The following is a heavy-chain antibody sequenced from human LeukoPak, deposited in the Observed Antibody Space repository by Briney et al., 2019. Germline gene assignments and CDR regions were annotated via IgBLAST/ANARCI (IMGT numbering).Heavy chain of an antibody. D-gene: IGHD6-19*01. CDR1: GFTFSSYA. Sequence: GGSLRLFCAASGFTFSSYAMHWVRQAPGKGLEWVAVISYDGSNKYYADSVKGRFTISRDNSKNTLYLQMNSLRAEDTAVYYCARDRSSGWYYFDYWGQGTLVTVSS. J-gene: IGHJ4*02. V-gene: IGHV3-30*04. CDR3: ARDRSSGWYYFDY. CDR2: ISYDGSNK.